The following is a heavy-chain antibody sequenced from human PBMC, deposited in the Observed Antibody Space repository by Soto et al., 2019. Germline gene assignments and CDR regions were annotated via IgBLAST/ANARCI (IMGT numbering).Heavy chain of an antibody. CDR1: GYTFTSYY. Sequence: QVQLVQSGAEVKKPGASVKVSCKASGYTFTSYYMHWVRQAPGQGLEWMGIINPSGGSTTHAQKFQGRVTMNRDTSTSTVYMELSSLRSEDTAVYYCARAKNRIFDYWGQGTLVTVSS. CDR3: ARAKNRIFDY. CDR2: INPSGGST. J-gene: IGHJ4*02. V-gene: IGHV1-46*03.